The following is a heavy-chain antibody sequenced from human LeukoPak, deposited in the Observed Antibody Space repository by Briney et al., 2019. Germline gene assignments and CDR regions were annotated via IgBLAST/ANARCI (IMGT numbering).Heavy chain of an antibody. CDR3: TRGNDSSGYYFADDY. CDR1: GYTFTSYG. CDR2: ISAYNGNT. Sequence: ASVKVSCKASGYTFTSYGISWVRQAPGQGLEWMGWISAYNGNTNYAQKLQGRVTMTTDTSTSTAYMELRSLRAEDTAVYYYTRGNDSSGYYFADDYWGQGTLVTVSS. D-gene: IGHD3-22*01. V-gene: IGHV1-18*01. J-gene: IGHJ4*02.